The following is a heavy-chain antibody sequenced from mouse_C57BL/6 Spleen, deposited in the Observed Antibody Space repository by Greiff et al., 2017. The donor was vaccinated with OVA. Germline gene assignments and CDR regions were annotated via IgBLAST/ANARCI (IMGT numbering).Heavy chain of an antibody. Sequence: VQLQQSGPELVKPGASVKISCKASGYAFSSSWMNWVKQRPGKGLEWIGRIYPGDGDTNYNGKFKGKATLTAAKSSSTAYMQLRSLTSEYSAVYFCARSEDDGSLYYFDYWGQGTTLTVSS. V-gene: IGHV1-82*01. J-gene: IGHJ2*01. CDR1: GYAFSSSW. D-gene: IGHD2-3*01. CDR2: IYPGDGDT. CDR3: ARSEDDGSLYYFDY.